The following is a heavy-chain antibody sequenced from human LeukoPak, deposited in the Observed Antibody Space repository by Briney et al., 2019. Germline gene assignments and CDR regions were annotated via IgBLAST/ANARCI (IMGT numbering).Heavy chain of an antibody. V-gene: IGHV3-30*02. J-gene: IGHJ6*03. CDR1: GFTFSSYG. CDR3: ARAPYYYDSSGYYYYYYYMDV. D-gene: IGHD3-22*01. Sequence: PGGSLRLSCAASGFTFSSYGMHWVRQAPGKGLEWVAFIRYDGSNKYYADSVKGRFTISRDNSKNTLYLQMNSLRAEDTALYYCARAPYYYDSSGYYYYYYYMDVWGKGTTVTVSS. CDR2: IRYDGSNK.